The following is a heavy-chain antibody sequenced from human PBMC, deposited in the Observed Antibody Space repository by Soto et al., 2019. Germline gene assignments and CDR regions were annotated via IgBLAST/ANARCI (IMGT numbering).Heavy chain of an antibody. Sequence: QVHLVQSGAEVKKPGASVKVSCKASGYTFTSYGITWVRQAPGQGLEWMGWISAHNGNTDYAQKLQGRVIVTRDTSTSTAYMELRSMIYDDTAVYYCGRGRYGDYWGQGALVTVSS. CDR2: ISAHNGNT. V-gene: IGHV1-18*01. D-gene: IGHD1-1*01. CDR1: GYTFTSYG. J-gene: IGHJ4*02. CDR3: GRGRYGDY.